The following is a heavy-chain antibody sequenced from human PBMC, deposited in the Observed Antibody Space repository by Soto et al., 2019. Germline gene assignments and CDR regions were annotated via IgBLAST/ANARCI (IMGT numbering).Heavy chain of an antibody. Sequence: ASVKVSCKASGYTFTGYYMHWVRQAPGQGLEWMGWINPNSGGTNYAQKFQGWVTMTRDTSISTAYMELSRLRSDDTAVYYCARAGHSSSSPGYYYMDVWGKGTTVTVSS. D-gene: IGHD6-6*01. CDR3: ARAGHSSSSPGYYYMDV. CDR2: INPNSGGT. V-gene: IGHV1-2*04. CDR1: GYTFTGYY. J-gene: IGHJ6*03.